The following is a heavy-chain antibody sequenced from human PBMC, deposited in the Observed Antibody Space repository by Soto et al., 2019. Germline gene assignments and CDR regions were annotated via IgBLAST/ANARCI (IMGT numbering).Heavy chain of an antibody. Sequence: QVQLQESGPGLVKPSQTLSLTCTVSGGSIRRCDYYWSWIRQPPGKGLEWIGYIYYSGSTYYNPSLQSRVTLSVEPYKNQCSLKLSSVTAADTAVYYCARDRGLLGFGVSHYYGMNVWGQGTTVTVSS. CDR1: GGSIRRCDYY. J-gene: IGHJ6*02. D-gene: IGHD3-10*01. V-gene: IGHV4-30-4*01. CDR2: IYYSGST. CDR3: ARDRGLLGFGVSHYYGMNV.